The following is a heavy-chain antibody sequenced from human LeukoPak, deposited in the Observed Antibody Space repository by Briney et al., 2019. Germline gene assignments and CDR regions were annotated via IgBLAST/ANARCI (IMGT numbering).Heavy chain of an antibody. CDR1: GYSFADYY. CDR3: ATNILVRDIINWFDP. V-gene: IGHV1-2*02. D-gene: IGHD3-10*01. J-gene: IGHJ5*02. CDR2: IKPNSGGT. Sequence: ASVKVSCKASGYSFADYYMHWVRQAPGQGLEWMGWIKPNSGGTRSAQKFQGRVTMTRDTSIRKAYMEVSSLRYDDTAVYYCATNILVRDIINWFDPWGQGTLVTVSS.